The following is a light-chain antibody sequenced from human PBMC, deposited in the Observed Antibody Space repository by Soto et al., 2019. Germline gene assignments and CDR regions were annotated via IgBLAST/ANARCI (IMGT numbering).Light chain of an antibody. CDR3: QSYAGSNTYV. Sequence: QSALTQPPSASGSPGQSVTISCTGTKNDIGVYDFVSWYQHHPGKAPRLIIYEVVQRPSGVPDRFSGSKSGNTASLTVSGLQAAYEADYFCQSYAGSNTYVFGSGTKV. J-gene: IGLJ1*01. CDR2: EVV. CDR1: KNDIGVYDF. V-gene: IGLV2-8*01.